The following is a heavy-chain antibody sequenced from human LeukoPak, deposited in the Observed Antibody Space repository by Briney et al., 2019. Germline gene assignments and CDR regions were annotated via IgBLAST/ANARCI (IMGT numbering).Heavy chain of an antibody. CDR2: IKQDGSEK. CDR3: ASSGYYYGGYFQH. Sequence: PGGSLRLSCAASGFTFSSYSMNWVRQAPGKGLEWVANIKQDGSEKNYVESVKGRFTISRDNAKNSLYLQMNSLRAEDTAVYYCASSGYYYGGYFQHWGQGTLVTVSS. D-gene: IGHD3-22*01. CDR1: GFTFSSYS. V-gene: IGHV3-7*03. J-gene: IGHJ1*01.